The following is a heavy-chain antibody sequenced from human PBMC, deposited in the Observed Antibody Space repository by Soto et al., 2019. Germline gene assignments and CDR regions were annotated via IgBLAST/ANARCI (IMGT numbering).Heavy chain of an antibody. Sequence: QVQLQESGPGLVKPSQTLSLSCSISGGSITSANYYWTWIRLFPGKGLEWIGYIYSSGTNHYNPSRRSRATISLDTSNNQFSLEVKSATAADTAVYYCARMGLHLGELSRNWFDPWGQGSLVTVSS. J-gene: IGHJ5*02. D-gene: IGHD3-16*02. CDR2: IYSSGTN. CDR1: GGSITSANYY. CDR3: ARMGLHLGELSRNWFDP. V-gene: IGHV4-31*03.